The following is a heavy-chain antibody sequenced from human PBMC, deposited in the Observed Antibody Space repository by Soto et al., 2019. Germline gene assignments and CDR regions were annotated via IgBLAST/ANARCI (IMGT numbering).Heavy chain of an antibody. CDR2: IKSDGSIR. D-gene: IGHD3-22*01. J-gene: IGHJ5*02. V-gene: IGHV3-74*01. CDR3: GRMGDSSGYSGWFDP. Sequence: PGGSLRLSCAASGFTFSTYWMHWVRQAPGKGLVWVSRIKSDGSIRDYANSVKGRFTISRDNSKNTLYLQMNSLRAEDTAVYYFGRMGDSSGYSGWFDPWGQGTSVTVSS. CDR1: GFTFSTYW.